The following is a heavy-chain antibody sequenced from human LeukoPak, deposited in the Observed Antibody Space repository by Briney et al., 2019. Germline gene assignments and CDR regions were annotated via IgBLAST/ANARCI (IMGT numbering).Heavy chain of an antibody. J-gene: IGHJ2*01. V-gene: IGHV4-34*01. CDR1: SGSFSGYY. D-gene: IGHD4-4*01. CDR2: INHSGST. CDR3: ARGPMATVGSHWYFDL. Sequence: SETLSLTCAVYSGSFSGYYWSWIRQPPGKGLEWIGEINHSGSTNYNPSLKSRVTISVDTSKNQFSLKLSSVTAADTAVYYCARGPMATVGSHWYFDLWGRGTLVTVSS.